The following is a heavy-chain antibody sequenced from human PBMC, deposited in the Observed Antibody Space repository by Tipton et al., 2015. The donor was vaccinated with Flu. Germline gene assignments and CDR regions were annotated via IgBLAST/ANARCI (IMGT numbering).Heavy chain of an antibody. D-gene: IGHD4-17*01. CDR3: AGVHGDYEIDY. J-gene: IGHJ4*02. CDR2: RSHSGNT. V-gene: IGHV4-39*07. CDR1: GGSIRSWNYY. Sequence: TLSLTCTVSGGSIRSWNYYWGWIRQPPGKGLEWIGSRSHSGNTYYNSSLKSRVTISLDTSKIQFSLRLSSVTAADTAVYYCAGVHGDYEIDYWGQGTLVTVSS.